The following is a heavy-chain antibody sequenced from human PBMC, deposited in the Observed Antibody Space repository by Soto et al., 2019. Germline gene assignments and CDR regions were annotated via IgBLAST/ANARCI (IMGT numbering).Heavy chain of an antibody. V-gene: IGHV1-8*01. CDR2: MNPNSGNT. J-gene: IGHJ6*03. D-gene: IGHD5-18*01. CDR3: ARGIDEFSYGLKPYYYYYYMDV. Sequence: ASVKVSCKASGYTFTSYDINWVRQATGQGLEWMGWMNPNSGNTGYAQKFQGRVTITRNTSISTAYMELSSLRSEDTAVYYCARGIDEFSYGLKPYYYYYYMDVWGKGTTVTVSS. CDR1: GYTFTSYD.